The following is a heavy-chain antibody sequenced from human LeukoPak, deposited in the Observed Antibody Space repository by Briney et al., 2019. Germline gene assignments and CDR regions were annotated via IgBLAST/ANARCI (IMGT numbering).Heavy chain of an antibody. CDR1: GFTFSSYG. CDR3: AKAGYSGYELFDY. D-gene: IGHD5-12*01. J-gene: IGHJ4*02. CDR2: ISGSGGST. V-gene: IGHV3-23*01. Sequence: GGSLRLSCAASGFTFSSYGMSWVRQAPGKGLEWVSAISGSGGSTYYADSVKGRFTISRDNSKNTLYLQMNSLRAEDTAVYYCAKAGYSGYELFDYWGQGTLVTVSS.